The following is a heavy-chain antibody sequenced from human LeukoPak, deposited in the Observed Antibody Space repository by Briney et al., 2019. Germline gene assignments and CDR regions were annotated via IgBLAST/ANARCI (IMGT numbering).Heavy chain of an antibody. V-gene: IGHV3-7*01. CDR1: GFTFRSYW. CDR2: IKQDGSEK. J-gene: IGHJ3*02. CDR3: AIIGVSAFDI. Sequence: QSGGSLRLSCAASGFTFRSYWMPWVRQAPGKGLEWVASIKQDGSEKYYVDSVKGRFTISRDNAKNSLYLQMNSLRAEDTAVYYCAIIGVSAFDIWGQGTMVTVSS. D-gene: IGHD2/OR15-2a*01.